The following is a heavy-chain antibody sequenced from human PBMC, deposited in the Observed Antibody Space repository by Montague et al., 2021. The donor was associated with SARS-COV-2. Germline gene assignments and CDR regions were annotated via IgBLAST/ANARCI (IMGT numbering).Heavy chain of an antibody. Sequence: SETLSLTCAVYGGSSSLYYWSWLRQSPRSVLEWIAEINHSGTANYNPSLKSRVSISLDTSKNQFTLKLTSVTAADTAMYYCAKEREVVRAARTLVAFDLWGQGTMVTVSS. V-gene: IGHV4-34*01. CDR1: GGSSSLYY. CDR3: AKEREVVRAARTLVAFDL. CDR2: INHSGTA. D-gene: IGHD2-2*01. J-gene: IGHJ3*01.